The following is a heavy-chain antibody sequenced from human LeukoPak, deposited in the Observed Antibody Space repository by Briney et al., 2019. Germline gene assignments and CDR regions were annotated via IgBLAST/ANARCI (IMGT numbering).Heavy chain of an antibody. J-gene: IGHJ4*02. Sequence: SETLSLTCAVYGGSFSGYYWSWIRQPPGKGLEWIGEINHSGSTNYNPSLKSRVTISVDTSKNQFSLKLSSVTAADTAVYYCARGLYVITFGGAATGFDYWGQGTLVTVSS. CDR3: ARGLYVITFGGAATGFDY. D-gene: IGHD3-16*01. CDR1: GGSFSGYY. CDR2: INHSGST. V-gene: IGHV4-34*01.